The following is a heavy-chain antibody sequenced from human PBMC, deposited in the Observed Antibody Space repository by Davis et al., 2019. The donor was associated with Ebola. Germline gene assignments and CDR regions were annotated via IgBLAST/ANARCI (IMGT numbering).Heavy chain of an antibody. CDR1: GFTFSSYW. J-gene: IGHJ4*02. D-gene: IGHD6-6*01. Sequence: GESLKISCAASGFTFSSYWMSWVRQAPGKGLEWVGFIRSKAYGGTTEYAASVKGRFTISRDDSKNTAYLQMNSLKTEDTAVYYCTCSSSSVGDYWGQGTLVTVSS. CDR2: IRSKAYGGTT. V-gene: IGHV3-49*04. CDR3: TCSSSSVGDY.